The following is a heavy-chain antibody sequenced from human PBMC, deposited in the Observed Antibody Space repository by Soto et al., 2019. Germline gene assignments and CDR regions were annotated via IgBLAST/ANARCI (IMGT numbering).Heavy chain of an antibody. CDR3: AKIGPASNPAY. CDR2: ISANGGGT. Sequence: EVQLLESGGGLVQPGGSLRLSCVASGFTFSTYAMTWVRQAPGKGLEWVSSISANGGGTYYADSVKGRFTISRDNSNNALFLQMHSLRAEDTAVYTCAKIGPASNPAYWGQGTLVTVSS. CDR1: GFTFSTYA. V-gene: IGHV3-23*01. J-gene: IGHJ4*02.